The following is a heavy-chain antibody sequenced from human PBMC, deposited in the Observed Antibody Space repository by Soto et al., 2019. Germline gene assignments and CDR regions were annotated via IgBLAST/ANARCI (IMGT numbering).Heavy chain of an antibody. CDR3: ASSPRGYCSSTSCRELGNYYGMDV. CDR2: IDPSDSYT. CDR1: GYRFTSYW. Sequence: GESLKISCKGSGYRFTSYWISRVRQMPGKGLEWMGRIDPSDSYTNYSPSFQGHVTISADKSISTAYLQWSSLKASDTAMYYCASSPRGYCSSTSCRELGNYYGMDVWGQGTTVTVSS. D-gene: IGHD2-2*01. V-gene: IGHV5-10-1*01. J-gene: IGHJ6*02.